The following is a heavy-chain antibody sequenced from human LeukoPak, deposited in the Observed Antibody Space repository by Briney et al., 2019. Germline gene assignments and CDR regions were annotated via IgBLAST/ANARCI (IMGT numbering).Heavy chain of an antibody. CDR3: ARDSSPGYYDYVWGTYPRY. J-gene: IGHJ4*02. CDR2: IKQDGGEK. D-gene: IGHD3-16*02. V-gene: IGHV3-7*05. CDR1: GFTFSNYW. Sequence: PGGSLRLSCAASGFTFSNYWVSWVRQAPGKGLEGVANIKQDGGEKYYVDSVKGRFTISRDNAQNSLYLQMNSLRAEDTAVYYCARDSSPGYYDYVWGTYPRYWGQGTLVTVSS.